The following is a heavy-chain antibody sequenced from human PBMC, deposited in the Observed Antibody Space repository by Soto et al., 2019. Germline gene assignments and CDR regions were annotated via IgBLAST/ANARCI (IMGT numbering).Heavy chain of an antibody. V-gene: IGHV5-10-1*01. CDR3: ARLNYYDSSEGYYGMDV. J-gene: IGHJ6*02. D-gene: IGHD3-22*01. Sequence: GESLKISCKGSVYSFTSYWISWVRQMPGKGLEWMGRIDPSDSYTNYSPSFQGHVTISADKSISTAYLQWSSLKASDTAMYYCARLNYYDSSEGYYGMDVWGQGTTVTVSS. CDR1: VYSFTSYW. CDR2: IDPSDSYT.